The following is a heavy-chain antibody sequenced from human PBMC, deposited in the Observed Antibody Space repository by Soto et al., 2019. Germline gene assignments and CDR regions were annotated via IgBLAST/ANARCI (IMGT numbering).Heavy chain of an antibody. CDR1: GFTFSSYA. CDR3: AESLGVTMKVVAH. J-gene: IGHJ4*02. CDR2: ISGSGGST. D-gene: IGHD3-22*01. V-gene: IGHV3-23*01. Sequence: PXVSLRLSGAASGFTFSSYAMSWVRQAPGKGLEWVSAISGSGGSTYYADSVKGRFTISRDNSKDTLYLQMNSLRAEDTAVYYCAESLGVTMKVVAHSGQGTLVAVPS.